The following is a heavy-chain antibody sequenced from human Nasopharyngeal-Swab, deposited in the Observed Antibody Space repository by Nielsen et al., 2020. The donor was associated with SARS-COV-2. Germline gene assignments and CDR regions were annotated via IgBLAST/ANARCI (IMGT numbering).Heavy chain of an antibody. D-gene: IGHD6-13*01. J-gene: IGHJ6*02. CDR2: TINKARSYTT. Sequence: GESLKISCAASGFIFSYHYMDWVRQAPGKGLEWVARTINKARSYTTEYAASVKGRFTISRDDSKNSLYLQMSSLTTGDAAVYYCARGSSSAWSGYFYGMDVWGQGTTVTVSS. CDR3: ARGSSSAWSGYFYGMDV. CDR1: GFIFSYHY. V-gene: IGHV3-72*01.